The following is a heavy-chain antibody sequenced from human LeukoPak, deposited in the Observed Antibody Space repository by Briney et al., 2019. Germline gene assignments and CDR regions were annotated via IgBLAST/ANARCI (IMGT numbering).Heavy chain of an antibody. CDR1: GFTLSSYE. CDR3: VRRDYGGYGGMDV. V-gene: IGHV3-48*03. Sequence: GGSLRLSCAASGFTLSSYEMNWVRQAPAKGLAWVSYISTACYVIYYAHSVRGRSTISRDNAKSSQYLQIKSLRVDDTALYCCVRRDYGGYGGMDVWGKGTTVTVSS. D-gene: IGHD4-23*01. CDR2: ISTACYVI. J-gene: IGHJ6*04.